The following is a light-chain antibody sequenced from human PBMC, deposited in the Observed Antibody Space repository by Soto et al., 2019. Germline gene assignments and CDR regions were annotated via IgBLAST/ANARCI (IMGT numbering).Light chain of an antibody. V-gene: IGLV1-40*01. J-gene: IGLJ1*01. CDR3: QSYDSSLSGYV. CDR2: NNN. Sequence: QSVLTQPPSVSGAPGQRVTISYTGSSSNIGAGYDVHWYQQLPGTAPKLLIYNNNNRPSGVPDRFSGSKSGTSASLAITGLQAEDEADYYCQSYDSSLSGYVFGTGTKLTVL. CDR1: SSNIGAGYD.